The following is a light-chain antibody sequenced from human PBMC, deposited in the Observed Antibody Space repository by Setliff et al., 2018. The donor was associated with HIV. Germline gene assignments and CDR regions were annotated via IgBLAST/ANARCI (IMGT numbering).Light chain of an antibody. J-gene: IGKJ1*01. Sequence: AIRMTQSPSSLSAYTGDRVTITCRANQDVTNYLAWYQQKPGKAPKFLIYAASTLQNGVPSRFSGSGSGTDFNLTISCLQSEDSATYYCQQYDSYPWTFGQGTKVYIK. V-gene: IGKV1-8*01. CDR3: QQYDSYPWT. CDR1: QDVTNY. CDR2: AAS.